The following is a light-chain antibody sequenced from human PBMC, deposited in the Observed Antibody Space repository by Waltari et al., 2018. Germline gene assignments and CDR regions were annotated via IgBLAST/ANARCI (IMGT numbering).Light chain of an antibody. CDR1: QTITSSY. CDR3: QQYGASPHS. J-gene: IGKJ3*01. CDR2: GAS. V-gene: IGKV3-20*01. Sequence: EIVLTQSPHTLSLSPGESVTLSCRASQTITSSYLAWYQQKPGQAPRLLIYGASSRATGISDRFSGSGSGTDFTLTISRLEPEDVAVYYCQQYGASPHSFGPGSKVHV.